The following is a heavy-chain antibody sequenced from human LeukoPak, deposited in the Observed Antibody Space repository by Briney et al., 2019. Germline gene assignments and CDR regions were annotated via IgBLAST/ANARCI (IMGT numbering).Heavy chain of an antibody. D-gene: IGHD6-6*01. J-gene: IGHJ4*02. V-gene: IGHV3-7*01. CDR1: GFTFSSYW. CDR3: ASFEYSSSFDY. Sequence: GVSLRLSSAASGFTFSSYWMSWVRQAPGKGLEWVANIKQDGSEKYYVDSVKGRFTISRDNAKNSLYLQMNSLRAEDTAVYYCASFEYSSSFDYWGQGTLVTVSS. CDR2: IKQDGSEK.